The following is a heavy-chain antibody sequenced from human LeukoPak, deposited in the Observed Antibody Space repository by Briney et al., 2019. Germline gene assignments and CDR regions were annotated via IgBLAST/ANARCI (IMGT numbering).Heavy chain of an antibody. CDR3: AGIATGNYFDY. V-gene: IGHV3-21*01. Sequence: GGSLRLSCAASGFTFSSHSMNWVRQAPGKGLEWVSSISSSSSYIYYADSVKGRFTISRDNAKNSLYLQMNSLRAEDTAVYYCAGIATGNYFDYWGQGTLVTVSS. CDR2: ISSSSSYI. CDR1: GFTFSSHS. D-gene: IGHD1-14*01. J-gene: IGHJ4*02.